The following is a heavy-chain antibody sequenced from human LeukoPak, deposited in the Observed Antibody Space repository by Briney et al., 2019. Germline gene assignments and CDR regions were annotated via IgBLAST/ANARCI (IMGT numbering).Heavy chain of an antibody. CDR1: GFIFSNYA. CDR2: ISGSGVYT. V-gene: IGHV3-23*01. Sequence: GGSLRLSCGASGFIFSNYAMSLVRQAPGKGLEWVSAISGSGVYTYYADSVKGRFTISRDNSKNMIYLQMNSLRVEDTAVYYCAKDQSIEKWLSFHYWGQGTLVTVSS. CDR3: AKDQSIEKWLSFHY. D-gene: IGHD3-22*01. J-gene: IGHJ4*02.